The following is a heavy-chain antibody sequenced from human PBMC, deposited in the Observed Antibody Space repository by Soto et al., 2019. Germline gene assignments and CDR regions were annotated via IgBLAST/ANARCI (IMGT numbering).Heavy chain of an antibody. CDR2: MNPNSGNT. J-gene: IGHJ4*02. Sequence: ASVKVSCKASGYTFTSYDINWVRQATGQGLEWMGWMNPNSGNTGYAQKFQGRVTMTTDTSTSTAYMELRSLRSDDTAVYYCARDRVWFGELGDFDYWGQGTLVTVSS. V-gene: IGHV1-8*01. CDR3: ARDRVWFGELGDFDY. D-gene: IGHD3-10*01. CDR1: GYTFTSYD.